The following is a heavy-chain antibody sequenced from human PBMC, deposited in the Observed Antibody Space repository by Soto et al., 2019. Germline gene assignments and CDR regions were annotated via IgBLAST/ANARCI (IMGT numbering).Heavy chain of an antibody. D-gene: IGHD3-10*01. CDR1: GGSFSSYT. CDR2: IIPILGIP. CDR3: VRVIGAFDI. V-gene: IGHV1-69*02. Sequence: QVQLVQSGAEVKKPGSSVKVSCKASGGSFSSYTISWVRQAPGQGLEWMGRIIPILGIPNYAQKFQGRVTITADKSTSTAHMELSSLRSEDTAVNYCVRVIGAFDIWGQGTMVIVSS. J-gene: IGHJ3*02.